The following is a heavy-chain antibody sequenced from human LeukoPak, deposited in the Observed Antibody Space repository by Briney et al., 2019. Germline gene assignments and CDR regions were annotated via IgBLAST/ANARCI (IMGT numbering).Heavy chain of an antibody. V-gene: IGHV4-59*01. CDR2: IYYSGST. D-gene: IGHD6-19*01. Sequence: SETLSLTCTVSGSSISSYYWSWIRQPPGKGLEWIGYIYYSGSTNYNPSLKSRVTISVDTSKNQFSLKLSSVTAADTAVYYCAGRSEGIAVAGYVYWGQGTLVTVSS. CDR3: AGRSEGIAVAGYVY. J-gene: IGHJ4*02. CDR1: GSSISSYY.